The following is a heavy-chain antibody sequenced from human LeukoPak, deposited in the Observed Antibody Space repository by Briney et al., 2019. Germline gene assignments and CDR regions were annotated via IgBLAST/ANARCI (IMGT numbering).Heavy chain of an antibody. Sequence: SEALSLTCTVSGGSISGYYWNWIRQSPGRGLQWVAYIYYSGATNYNPSLQSRVTLSLDSSNNRFSLKLNSVTAADTAVYYCVRFSSSTWAFDLWGQGTLVTASS. V-gene: IGHV4-59*08. D-gene: IGHD6-13*01. CDR1: GGSISGYY. J-gene: IGHJ4*02. CDR2: IYYSGAT. CDR3: VRFSSSTWAFDL.